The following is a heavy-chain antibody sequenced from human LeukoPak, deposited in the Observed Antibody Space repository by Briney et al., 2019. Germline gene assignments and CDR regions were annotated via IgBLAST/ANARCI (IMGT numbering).Heavy chain of an antibody. CDR2: INHSGST. J-gene: IGHJ4*02. V-gene: IGHV4-34*01. CDR1: GGSFSGYY. Sequence: SETLSLTCAVYGGSFSGYYWSWIRQPPGKGLEWIGEINHSGSTNYNPSLKSRVTISVDTSKNQFSLKLSSVTAADTAVYYCARGRVWLRSFDYWDQGTLVTVSS. D-gene: IGHD5-18*01. CDR3: ARGRVWLRSFDY.